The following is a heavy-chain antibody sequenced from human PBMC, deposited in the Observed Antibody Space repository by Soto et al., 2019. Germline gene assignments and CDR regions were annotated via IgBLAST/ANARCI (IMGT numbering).Heavy chain of an antibody. CDR3: ARRDSPYYYDSSGYYNYGMAV. CDR2: IYPGDSDT. Sequence: GESLKISCKGSGYSFTSYWIGWVRQMPGKGLEWMGIIYPGDSDTRYSPSFQGQVTISADKSISTAYLQWSSLKASDTAMYYCARRDSPYYYDSSGYYNYGMAVWGQGTTVTVSS. V-gene: IGHV5-51*01. D-gene: IGHD3-22*01. J-gene: IGHJ6*02. CDR1: GYSFTSYW.